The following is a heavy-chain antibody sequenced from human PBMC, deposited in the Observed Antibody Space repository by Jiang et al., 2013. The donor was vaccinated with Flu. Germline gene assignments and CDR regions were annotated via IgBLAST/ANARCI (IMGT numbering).Heavy chain of an antibody. Sequence: SYWIGWVRQMPGKGLEWMGIIYPGDSDTRYSPSFQGQVTISADKSISTAYLQWSSLKASDTAMYYCARLVAVASWAFDIWGQGTMVTVSS. CDR3: ARLVAVASWAFDI. D-gene: IGHD6-19*01. V-gene: IGHV5-51*01. CDR2: IYPGDSDT. CDR1: SYW. J-gene: IGHJ3*02.